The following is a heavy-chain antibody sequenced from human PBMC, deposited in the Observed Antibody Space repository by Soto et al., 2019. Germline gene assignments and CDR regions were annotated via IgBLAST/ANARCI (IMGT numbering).Heavy chain of an antibody. Sequence: SETLSLTCSVSGVSLTSGTYYWSWIRQHPGKGLEWIGYIFYSGSTDYNPPLKSRVNISVDTSKNQFSLKLSSVTAADTAVYYCASTEDFFDYWGQGTLVTAPQ. CDR1: GVSLTSGTYY. J-gene: IGHJ4*02. CDR2: IFYSGST. V-gene: IGHV4-31*03. CDR3: ASTEDFFDY.